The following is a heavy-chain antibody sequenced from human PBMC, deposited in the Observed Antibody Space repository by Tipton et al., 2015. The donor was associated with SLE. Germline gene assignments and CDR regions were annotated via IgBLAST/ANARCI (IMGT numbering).Heavy chain of an antibody. CDR3: AREVGQLVHRGCAFDI. D-gene: IGHD6-6*01. CDR1: GFTFSSYW. Sequence: VQLVQSGGGLVQPGGSLRLSCAASGFTFSSYWMSWVRQAPGKGLEWVANIKQDGSEKYYVDSVKGRFTISRDNAKNSLYLQMNSLRAEDTAVYYCAREVGQLVHRGCAFDIWGQGTMVTVSS. V-gene: IGHV3-7*01. J-gene: IGHJ3*02. CDR2: IKQDGSEK.